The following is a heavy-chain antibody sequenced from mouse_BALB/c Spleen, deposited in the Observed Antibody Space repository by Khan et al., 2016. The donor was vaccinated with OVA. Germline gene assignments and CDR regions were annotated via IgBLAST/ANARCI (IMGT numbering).Heavy chain of an antibody. Sequence: EVELVEPGGGLVQPGGSRKLSCAASGFTFSDYGMAWVRQAPGKGPEWVAFISSLAYNFYYADTVTGRFTISRENAKNTLYLEMSSLRSEDTAMYYCARGGKGGFAYWGQGTLVTVSA. CDR1: GFTFSDYG. J-gene: IGHJ3*01. CDR2: ISSLAYNF. V-gene: IGHV5-15*02. CDR3: ARGGKGGFAY.